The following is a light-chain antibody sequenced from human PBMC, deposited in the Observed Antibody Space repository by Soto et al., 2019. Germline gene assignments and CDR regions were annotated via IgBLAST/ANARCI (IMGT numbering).Light chain of an antibody. CDR1: SSDVGGYDY. CDR2: EVS. V-gene: IGLV2-14*01. J-gene: IGLJ3*02. Sequence: SALTQPASVSGSPGQSITISCTGTSSDVGGYDYVSWYQQHPGKAPKLMIYEVSNRPSGVSYRFSGSKSGNTASLTISGLQAEDEADYYCSSYTSSSTLVFGGGTKVTVL. CDR3: SSYTSSSTLV.